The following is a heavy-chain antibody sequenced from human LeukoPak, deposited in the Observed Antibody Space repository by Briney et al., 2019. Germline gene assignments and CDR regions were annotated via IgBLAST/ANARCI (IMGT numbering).Heavy chain of an antibody. D-gene: IGHD6-6*01. V-gene: IGHV3-23*01. CDR3: VKASSSSPQYNWFDA. Sequence: PGGSLRLSCAASGFTFSTYAISWVRQAPGKGLEWVSVASGTGGRTYYADSVKGRFTISRDNSKNTLYLQMNSLRAEDTALYYCVKASSSSPQYNWFDAWGQGTLVTVSS. CDR1: GFTFSTYA. J-gene: IGHJ5*02. CDR2: ASGTGGRT.